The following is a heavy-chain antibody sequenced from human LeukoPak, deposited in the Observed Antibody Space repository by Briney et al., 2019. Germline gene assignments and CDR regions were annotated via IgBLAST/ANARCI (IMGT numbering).Heavy chain of an antibody. V-gene: IGHV3-23*01. CDR3: AKDSNYYGSGSNDY. CDR1: GFTFSSYA. J-gene: IGHJ4*02. D-gene: IGHD3-10*01. CDR2: ISGSGGST. Sequence: PGVSLRLSCAASGFTFSSYAMSWVRQAPGKGLEWVSAISGSGGSTYYADSVKGRFTISRDISKNTLYLQMNSLRAEDTAVYYCAKDSNYYGSGSNDYWGQGTLVTVSS.